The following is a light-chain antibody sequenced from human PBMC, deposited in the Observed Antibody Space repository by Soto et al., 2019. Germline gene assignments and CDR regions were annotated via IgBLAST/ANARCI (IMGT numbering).Light chain of an antibody. CDR1: QSVSSSY. J-gene: IGKJ1*01. CDR3: QQSRTWT. CDR2: GAS. V-gene: IGKV3-20*01. Sequence: IVLTQSPGTLSLSPGERATLSCRASQSVSSSYLAWYQQKPGQAPRLLIYGASSRATGIPDRFSGSGSGTDFTLTISRLEPEDFAVYYCQQSRTWTFGQGTKVDIK.